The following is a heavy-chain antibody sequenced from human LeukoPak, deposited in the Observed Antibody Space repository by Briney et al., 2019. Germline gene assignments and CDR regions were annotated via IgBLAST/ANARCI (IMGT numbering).Heavy chain of an antibody. D-gene: IGHD6-19*01. CDR1: GFRFGNSA. V-gene: IGHV3-23*01. CDR3: ASYSSGWFKPLDS. J-gene: IGHJ4*02. CDR2: ITSTSGSI. Sequence: GGSLRLSCVGSGFRFGNSAMSWVRQIPGKGLEWVSSITSTSGSIKNVDSVKGRFTISRDNSKNTLFLQMDSLRAEDTAIYYCASYSSGWFKPLDSWGQGTLVTVSS.